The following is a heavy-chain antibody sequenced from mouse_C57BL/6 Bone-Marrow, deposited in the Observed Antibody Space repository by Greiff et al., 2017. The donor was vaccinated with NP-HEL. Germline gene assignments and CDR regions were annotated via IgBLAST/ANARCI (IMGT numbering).Heavy chain of an antibody. V-gene: IGHV1-55*01. Sequence: QVQLQQPGAELVKPGASVKMSCKASGYTFTSYWITWVKQRPGQGLEWIGDIYPGSGSTNYNEKFKSKATLTVDTSSSTAYMQLSSLTSEDSAVYYGAFITTVVDYFDYWGQGTTLTVSS. D-gene: IGHD1-1*01. CDR1: GYTFTSYW. J-gene: IGHJ2*01. CDR2: IYPGSGST. CDR3: AFITTVVDYFDY.